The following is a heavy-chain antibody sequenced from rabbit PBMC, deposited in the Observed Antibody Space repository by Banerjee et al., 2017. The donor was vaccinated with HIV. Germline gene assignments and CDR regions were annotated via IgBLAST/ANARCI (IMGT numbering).Heavy chain of an antibody. CDR1: GFDLSSYYY. J-gene: IGHJ4*01. Sequence: QSLEESGGDLVKPEGSLTLTCTASGFDLSSYYYMCWVRQAPGKGLEWIACIYAGSSGSAYYASWAKGRFTVSKTSSTTVTLQMTSLTAADTATYFCAREVAGSEPFNLWGPGTLVTVS. CDR2: IYAGSSGSA. D-gene: IGHD4-2*01. V-gene: IGHV1S40*01. CDR3: AREVAGSEPFNL.